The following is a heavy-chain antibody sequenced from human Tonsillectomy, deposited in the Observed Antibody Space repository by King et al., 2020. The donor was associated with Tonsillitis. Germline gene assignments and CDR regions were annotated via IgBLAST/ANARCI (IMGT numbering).Heavy chain of an antibody. V-gene: IGHV3-23*04. CDR2: ISGRGGST. CDR3: AKHVQDRWSVYDY. D-gene: IGHD6-13*01. J-gene: IGHJ4*01. CDR1: GFTFSSYA. Sequence: VQLVESGGGLVQPGGSLRLSCAASGFTFSSYAMSWVRQAPGKGLEWVSAISGRGGSTYYADSVKGRFTISRDNPKNTLYLAMNSLRAEATAVYYCAKHVQDRWSVYDYWGHGTLVSVSS.